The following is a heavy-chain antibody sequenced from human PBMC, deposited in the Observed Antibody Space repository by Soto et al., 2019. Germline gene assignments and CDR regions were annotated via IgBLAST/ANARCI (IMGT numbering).Heavy chain of an antibody. CDR2: LIPIFGTP. V-gene: IGHV1-69*01. CDR1: GHSFRNYA. Sequence: QVLLVQSGAEVKTPGSSVRVSCKTSGHSFRNYAITWLRKTPGQRLEWMGGLIPIFGTPNFAQEFQGRVTLTADESTTTADMELTNLKSEYTAVYYCAREKECASWVFDFWGQGTLVTVSS. D-gene: IGHD3-3*01. CDR3: AREKECASWVFDF. J-gene: IGHJ4*02.